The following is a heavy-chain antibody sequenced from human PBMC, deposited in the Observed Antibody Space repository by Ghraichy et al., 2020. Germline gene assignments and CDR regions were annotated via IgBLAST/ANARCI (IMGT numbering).Heavy chain of an antibody. V-gene: IGHV1-2*04. CDR2: INPKSGVA. CDR3: ARALGWDAFDN. Sequence: ASVKVSCKASGYTFNDYYIHWVRQAPGQGLEWMAWINPKSGVAKYAQRFEGSVTLSRDTSISTAYMELSRLKPDDTAVYYCARALGWDAFDNWGQGTLVTVPS. D-gene: IGHD3-16*01. J-gene: IGHJ3*02. CDR1: GYTFNDYY.